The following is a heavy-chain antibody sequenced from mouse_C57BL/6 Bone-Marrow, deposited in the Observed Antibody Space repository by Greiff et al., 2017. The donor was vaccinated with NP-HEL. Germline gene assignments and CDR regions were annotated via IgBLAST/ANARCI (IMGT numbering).Heavy chain of an antibody. V-gene: IGHV1-76*01. Sequence: VKLQESGAELVRPGASVKLSCKASGYTFTDYYINWVKQRPGQGLEWIARIYPGSGNTYYNEKFKGKATLTAEKSSSTAYMQLSSLTSEDSAVYFCARRDYGKGFDYWGQGTTLTVSS. CDR1: GYTFTDYY. CDR3: ARRDYGKGFDY. CDR2: IYPGSGNT. D-gene: IGHD2-1*01. J-gene: IGHJ2*01.